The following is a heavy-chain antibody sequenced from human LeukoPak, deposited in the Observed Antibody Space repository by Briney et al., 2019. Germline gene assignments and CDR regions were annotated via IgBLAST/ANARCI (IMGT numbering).Heavy chain of an antibody. V-gene: IGHV4-39*07. D-gene: IGHD1-26*01. CDR1: GGSISSSNDY. J-gene: IGHJ4*02. CDR2: IYYSGST. CDR3: ARVGSWPAQNQFDY. Sequence: SETLSLTCTVSGGSISSSNDYWGWIRQPPGKGLEWIGSIYYSGSTYYNPSLKSRVTVSLDTSKNQFSLKLSSVTAADTAVYYCARVGSWPAQNQFDYWGQGSLVTVSS.